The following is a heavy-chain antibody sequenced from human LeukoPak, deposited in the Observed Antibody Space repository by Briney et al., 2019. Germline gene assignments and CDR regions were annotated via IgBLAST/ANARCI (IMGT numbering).Heavy chain of an antibody. V-gene: IGHV4-59*01. D-gene: IGHD1-26*01. CDR3: ARDFRGNYGSRGMDV. CDR1: GGSITSY. CDR2: IYYSGST. J-gene: IGHJ6*02. Sequence: SETLSLTCTASGGSITSYWSWIRQPPGKGLEWIGYIYYSGSTNYNPSLKSRVTMSIDTSKNQFSLKLSSVTAADTAVYYCARDFRGNYGSRGMDVWGQGTTVTVSS.